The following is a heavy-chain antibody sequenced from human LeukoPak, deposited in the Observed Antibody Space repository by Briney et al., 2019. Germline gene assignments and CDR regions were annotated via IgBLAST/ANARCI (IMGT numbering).Heavy chain of an antibody. D-gene: IGHD2-15*01. Sequence: ASVKVSCKASGYTFTGYYMHWVRQAPGQGLEWMGRINPNSGGTNYAQKFQGRVTMTRDTSISTAYMELSRLRSDDTAVYYCARERTLTSCYDYWGQGTLVTVSS. CDR2: INPNSGGT. CDR3: ARERTLTSCYDY. J-gene: IGHJ4*02. CDR1: GYTFTGYY. V-gene: IGHV1-2*06.